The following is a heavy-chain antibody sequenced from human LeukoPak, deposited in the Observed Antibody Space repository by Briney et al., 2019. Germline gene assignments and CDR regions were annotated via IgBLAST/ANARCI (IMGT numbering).Heavy chain of an antibody. V-gene: IGHV4-39*07. CDR1: GGSISSSRYY. CDR2: IYYSGST. D-gene: IGHD3-10*01. CDR3: ARVITMVRGVKCRWFDY. Sequence: SETLSLTCTVSGGSISSSRYYWGWIRQPPGKGLEWIGSIYYSGSTYYNPSLKSRVTISVDTSKNQFSLKLSSVTAADTAVYYCARVITMVRGVKCRWFDYWGQGTLVTVSS. J-gene: IGHJ4*02.